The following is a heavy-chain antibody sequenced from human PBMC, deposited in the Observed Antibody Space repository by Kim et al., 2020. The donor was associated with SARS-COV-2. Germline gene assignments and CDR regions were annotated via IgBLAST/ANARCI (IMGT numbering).Heavy chain of an antibody. J-gene: IGHJ4*02. D-gene: IGHD2-15*01. V-gene: IGHV3-48*03. CDR1: GFTFSSYE. Sequence: GGSLRLSCAASGFTFSSYEMNWVRQAPGKGLEWVSYISSSGSTIYYADSVKGRFTISRDNAKNSLYLQMNSLRAEDTAVYYCARACSGGSCYYLWGQGTLVTVSS. CDR3: ARACSGGSCYYL. CDR2: ISSSGSTI.